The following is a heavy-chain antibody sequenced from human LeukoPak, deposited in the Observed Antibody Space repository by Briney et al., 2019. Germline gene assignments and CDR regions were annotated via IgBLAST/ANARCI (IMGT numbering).Heavy chain of an antibody. CDR2: INHSGST. CDR3: ARRLGGGSGSYFMDYYYYYYMDV. J-gene: IGHJ6*03. CDR1: GGSFSGYY. Sequence: PSETLSLTCAVYGGSFSGYYWSWIRQPPGKGLGWIGEINHSGSTNYNPSLKSRVTISVDTSKNQFSLKLSSVTAADTAVYYCARRLGGGSGSYFMDYYYYYYMDVWGKGTTVTISS. V-gene: IGHV4-34*01. D-gene: IGHD3-10*01.